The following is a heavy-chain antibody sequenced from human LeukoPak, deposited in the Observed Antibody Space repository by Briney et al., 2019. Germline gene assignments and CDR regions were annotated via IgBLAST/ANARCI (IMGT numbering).Heavy chain of an antibody. V-gene: IGHV3-23*01. CDR2: ISGSGGST. CDR3: AKDSSSSFDAFDI. CDR1: GFTFSSYA. D-gene: IGHD6-6*01. Sequence: GGSLRLSRAASGFTFSSYAMSWVRQAPGKGLEWVSAISGSGGSTYYADSVKGRFTISRDDSKNTLYLQMNSLRAEDTAVYYCAKDSSSSFDAFDIWGQGTMVTVSS. J-gene: IGHJ3*02.